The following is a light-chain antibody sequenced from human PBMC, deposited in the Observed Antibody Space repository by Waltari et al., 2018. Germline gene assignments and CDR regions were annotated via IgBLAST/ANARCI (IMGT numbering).Light chain of an antibody. CDR1: PSTVGTNG. CDR2: ETN. J-gene: IGLJ3*02. CDR3: GTWDSSLALWL. Sequence: QSVLTQPPSVSAAPGHKVSISCSGTPSTVGTNGVFWYRQLPGSAPKLLIYETNGRPTGTPDRFSGSKSATTAILDIAGLQPGDEADYYCGTWDSSLALWLFGGGTKLTV. V-gene: IGLV1-51*02.